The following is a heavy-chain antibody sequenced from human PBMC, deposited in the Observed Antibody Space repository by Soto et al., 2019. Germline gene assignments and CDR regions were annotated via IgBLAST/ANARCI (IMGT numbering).Heavy chain of an antibody. Sequence: EVQLVESGGGLIQPGGSLRLSCAASGFTVSSNYMSWVRQAPGKGLEWVSVIYSGGSTYYADSVKGRFTISRDNAKNSLNLQMNSLGAEDTAVYYCARDLTGYAMDVWGQGTTVTVSS. D-gene: IGHD3-9*01. CDR3: ARDLTGYAMDV. CDR1: GFTVSSNY. CDR2: IYSGGST. J-gene: IGHJ6*02. V-gene: IGHV3-53*01.